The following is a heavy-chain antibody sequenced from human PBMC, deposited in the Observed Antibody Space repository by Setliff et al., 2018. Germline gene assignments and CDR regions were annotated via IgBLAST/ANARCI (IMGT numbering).Heavy chain of an antibody. CDR1: GFSFRDSW. CDR3: VRGGEGRDDSNSGS. J-gene: IGHJ5*02. CDR2: INHDGIEK. V-gene: IGHV3-7*01. Sequence: PGESLKIFCAASGFSFRDSWMSWVRQAPGKGREWVANINHDGIEKYYVDSVKGRFTISRDNAKNSLYLQMNSLRAEDTAVYYCVRGGEGRDDSNSGSWGQGTLGTVS. D-gene: IGHD2-21*02.